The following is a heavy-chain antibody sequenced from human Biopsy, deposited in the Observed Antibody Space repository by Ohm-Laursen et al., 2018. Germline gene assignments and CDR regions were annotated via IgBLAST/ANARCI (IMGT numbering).Heavy chain of an antibody. CDR2: ISYTGGI. V-gene: IGHV4-59*01. CDR1: GGSISGYH. D-gene: IGHD2-2*01. J-gene: IGHJ4*02. CDR3: ARMPHFDY. Sequence: TLSLTCTVSGGSISGYHWSWIRKSPGKGLEWLALISYTGGINSNPSLNGRATMSLDTSKNQFSLRLIYVTAADTAVYYCARMPHFDYWGQGILVTVSS.